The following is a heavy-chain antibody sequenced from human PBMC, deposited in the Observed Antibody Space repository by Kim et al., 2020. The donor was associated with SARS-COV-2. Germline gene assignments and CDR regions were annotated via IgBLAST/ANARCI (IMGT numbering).Heavy chain of an antibody. V-gene: IGHV3-30*18. CDR3: AKPIFGVVIAIDY. CDR1: GFTFSSYG. CDR2: ILYDGSNK. Sequence: GGSLRLSCAASGFTFSSYGMHWVRQAPGKGLEWVAVILYDGSNKYYADSVKGRFTISRDNSKNTLYLQMNSLRAEDTAVYYCAKPIFGVVIAIDYWGQGTLVTVSS. D-gene: IGHD3-3*01. J-gene: IGHJ4*02.